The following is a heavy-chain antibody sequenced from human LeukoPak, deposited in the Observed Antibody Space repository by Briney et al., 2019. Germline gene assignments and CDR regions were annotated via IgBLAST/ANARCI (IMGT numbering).Heavy chain of an antibody. CDR2: ISGSGGST. CDR1: GFTVSSNY. D-gene: IGHD5-18*01. J-gene: IGHJ4*02. V-gene: IGHV3-23*01. Sequence: GGSLRLSCAASGFTVSSNYMSWVRQAPGKGLEWVSAISGSGGSTYYADSVKGRFTISRDNSKNTLYLQMNSLRAEDTAVYYCAKDPGYSSGYNPLTYWGQGTLVTVSS. CDR3: AKDPGYSSGYNPLTY.